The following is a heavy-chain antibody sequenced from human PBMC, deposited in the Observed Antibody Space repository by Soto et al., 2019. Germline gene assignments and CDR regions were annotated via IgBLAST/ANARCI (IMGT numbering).Heavy chain of an antibody. J-gene: IGHJ4*02. V-gene: IGHV4-30-4*01. CDR3: ARTIITGTYYFDY. CDR2: IYYSGST. CDR1: GCSISSGDYY. Sequence: PSETLSLTCTFSGCSISSGDYYWSWIRQPPGKGLEWIGYIYYSGSTYYNPSLKSRVTISVDTSKNQFSLKLSSVTAADTAVYYCARTIITGTYYFDYWGQGTLVTVSS. D-gene: IGHD1-7*01.